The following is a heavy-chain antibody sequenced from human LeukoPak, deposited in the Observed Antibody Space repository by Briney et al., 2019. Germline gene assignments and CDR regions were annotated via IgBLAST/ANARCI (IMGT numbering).Heavy chain of an antibody. J-gene: IGHJ6*03. Sequence: GGSLRLSCAASGFTFSSYWMSWVRQAPGKGLEWVANIKQDGSEKYYVDSVKGRFTISRDNAKNSLYLQMNSLRAEDTAVYYCAKVNPKVREVSHYHYYYYMDVWGKGTTVTISS. CDR3: AKVNPKVREVSHYHYYYYMDV. CDR2: IKQDGSEK. D-gene: IGHD3-10*01. V-gene: IGHV3-7*01. CDR1: GFTFSSYW.